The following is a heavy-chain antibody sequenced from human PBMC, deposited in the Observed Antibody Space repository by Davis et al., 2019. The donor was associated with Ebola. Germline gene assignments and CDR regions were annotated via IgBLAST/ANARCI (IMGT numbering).Heavy chain of an antibody. CDR3: AREVSSDFWSGYFDY. V-gene: IGHV3-7*03. D-gene: IGHD3-3*01. CDR1: GFTFSSYW. J-gene: IGHJ4*02. CDR2: IKQDGSEK. Sequence: GESLKISCAASGFTFSSYWMSWVRQAPGKGLEWVANIKQDGSEKYYVDSVKGRFTISRDNAKNSLYLQMNSLRAKDTAVYYCAREVSSDFWSGYFDYWGQGTLVTVSS.